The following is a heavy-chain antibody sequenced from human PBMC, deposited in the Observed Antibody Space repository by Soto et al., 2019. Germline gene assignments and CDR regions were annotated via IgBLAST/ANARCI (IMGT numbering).Heavy chain of an antibody. Sequence: LQPQRVTYAVSGGYVSGRDCRRSINHTPGKGLEWIGEINHRGSTNYNPSLKSRVTISVDTSKNQFSLKLTSASAADTAVYYCARGQTGGNSCFDYWGQGARVTVFS. V-gene: IGHV4-34*01. CDR2: INHRGST. D-gene: IGHD5-18*01. J-gene: IGHJ4*02. CDR1: GGYVSGRD. CDR3: ARGQTGGNSCFDY.